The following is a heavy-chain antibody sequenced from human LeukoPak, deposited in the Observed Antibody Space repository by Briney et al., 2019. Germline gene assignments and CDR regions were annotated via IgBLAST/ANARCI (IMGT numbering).Heavy chain of an antibody. CDR2: IYPGGSDI. V-gene: IGHV5-51*01. CDR3: ARQSSGWYWFDP. Sequence: GESLKISCRGSGYSFTTYWIGWVRHMPGKGLEWMGIIYPGGSDIRYSPSFEGQVTISADKSTSTAYLQWGSLKASDSAMYYCARQSSGWYWFDPWGQGTLVTVSS. CDR1: GYSFTTYW. D-gene: IGHD6-19*01. J-gene: IGHJ5*02.